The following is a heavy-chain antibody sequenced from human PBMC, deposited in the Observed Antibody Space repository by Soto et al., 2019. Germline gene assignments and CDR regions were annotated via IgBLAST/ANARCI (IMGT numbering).Heavy chain of an antibody. CDR1: GFTFSSYA. D-gene: IGHD6-13*01. CDR2: ISGSGGST. J-gene: IGHJ4*02. CDR3: AKSRIAAAGTAGV. V-gene: IGHV3-23*01. Sequence: EVQLLESGGGLVQPGGSLRLSCAASGFTFSSYAMSWVRQAPGKGLEWVSAISGSGGSTYYADSVKGRFTISRDNSKNTLSLQMNRLRAEDTAVYYCAKSRIAAAGTAGVWGQGTLVTVSS.